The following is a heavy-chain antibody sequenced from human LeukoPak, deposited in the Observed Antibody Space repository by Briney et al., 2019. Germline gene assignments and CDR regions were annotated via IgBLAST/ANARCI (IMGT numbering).Heavy chain of an antibody. D-gene: IGHD1-26*01. CDR2: FDPENGET. V-gene: IGHV1-24*01. CDR3: ATVGPVTQFEY. J-gene: IGHJ1*01. CDR1: GNTLTEPS. Sequence: ASVKVSCKVSGNTLTEPSMHWVRQAPGKGLEWMGDFDPENGETIYAQKFQGRVSMTEDTSTDTAYMELSSLRSDDTAVYYCATVGPVTQFEYWGQGTLVTVSS.